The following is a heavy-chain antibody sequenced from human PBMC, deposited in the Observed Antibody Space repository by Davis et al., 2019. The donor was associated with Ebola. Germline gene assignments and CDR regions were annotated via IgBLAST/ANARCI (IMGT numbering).Heavy chain of an antibody. V-gene: IGHV3-48*02. CDR1: GFTFSSYS. D-gene: IGHD4-17*01. CDR3: ARATVTTFSP. J-gene: IGHJ5*02. CDR2: ISSSSSTI. Sequence: AGSLTLSCAASGFTFSSYSMNWVRQAPGKGLEWVSYISSSSSTIYYADSVKGRFTISRDNAKNSLYLQMNSLRDEDTAVYYCARATVTTFSPWGQGTLVTVSS.